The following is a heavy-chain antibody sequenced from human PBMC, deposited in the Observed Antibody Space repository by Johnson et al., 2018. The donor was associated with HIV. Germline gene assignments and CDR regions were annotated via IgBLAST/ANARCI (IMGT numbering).Heavy chain of an antibody. CDR2: ISSDGSTI. V-gene: IGHV3-11*01. D-gene: IGHD3-10*01. CDR3: ARSMRGAFDV. CDR1: GFSFGDYY. J-gene: IGHJ3*01. Sequence: QVQLVESGGGVVQPGRSLRLSCAASGFSFGDYYMSWIRQAPGKGLEWISYISSDGSTIDYADSVKGRFTISRDNGNNSLYLQMNSLRAEDTAVYYCARSMRGAFDVWGQGTMVTVSS.